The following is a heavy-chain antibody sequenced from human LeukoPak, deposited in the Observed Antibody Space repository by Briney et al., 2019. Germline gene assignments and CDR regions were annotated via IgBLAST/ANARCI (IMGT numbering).Heavy chain of an antibody. J-gene: IGHJ4*02. CDR2: INPNSGGT. D-gene: IGHD4-11*01. Sequence: ASVKVSCKASGYTFTGYYMHWVRQAPGQGLEWMGWINPNSGGTNYAQKFQGRVTMTRDTSTSTAYMELSRLRSDDTAVYYCARAGLTTVTTDYWGQGTLVTVSS. CDR1: GYTFTGYY. V-gene: IGHV1-2*02. CDR3: ARAGLTTVTTDY.